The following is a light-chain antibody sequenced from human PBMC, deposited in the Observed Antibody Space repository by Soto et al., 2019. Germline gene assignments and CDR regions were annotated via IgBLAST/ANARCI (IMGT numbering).Light chain of an antibody. CDR1: QNLLHRNGYNY. J-gene: IGKJ1*01. Sequence: DILVTQSPLPLPVTPGEPASISCRSSQNLLHRNGYNYLDWYLQKPGQSPQLLIYLGSNRASGVPDRFSGSGSGTDFTLKISRVEAEDVGVYYCMQALQSPPTFGQGTKVEIK. V-gene: IGKV2-28*01. CDR2: LGS. CDR3: MQALQSPPT.